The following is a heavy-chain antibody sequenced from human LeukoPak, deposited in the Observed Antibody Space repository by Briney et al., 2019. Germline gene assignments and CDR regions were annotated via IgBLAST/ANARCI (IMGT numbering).Heavy chain of an antibody. J-gene: IGHJ4*02. V-gene: IGHV4-61*01. D-gene: IGHD3-22*01. Sequence: KPSEILSLTCSVSGGSVSSGNYYWSWIRQPPGKGLEWIGYIYYSGSTNYNPSLKSRVTISVDTSKNQFSLKLSSVTAADTAVYYCARDPSGYFNYWGQGTLATVSS. CDR1: GGSVSSGNYY. CDR3: ARDPSGYFNY. CDR2: IYYSGST.